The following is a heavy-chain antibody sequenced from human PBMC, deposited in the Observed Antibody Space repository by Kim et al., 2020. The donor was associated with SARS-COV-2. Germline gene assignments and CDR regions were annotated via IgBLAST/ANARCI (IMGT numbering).Heavy chain of an antibody. CDR3: ARRLLGSGSHWFDP. D-gene: IGHD3-10*01. CDR1: GFTFSSYS. V-gene: IGHV3-21*01. CDR2: ISSSSSYI. Sequence: GGSLRLSCAASGFTFSSYSMNWVRQAPGKGLEWVSSISSSSSYIYYADSVKGRFTISRDNAKNSLYLQMNSLRAEDTAVYYCARRLLGSGSHWFDPWGQGTLVTVSS. J-gene: IGHJ5*02.